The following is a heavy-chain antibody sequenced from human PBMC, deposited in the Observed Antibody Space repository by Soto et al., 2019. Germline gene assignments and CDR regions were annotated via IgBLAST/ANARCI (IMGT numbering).Heavy chain of an antibody. Sequence: QVQLVQSGVEVKKPGASVRVSCKASGYTFTNYGLSWVRQAPGQGLEWMGWINAYNGNTNYAQNVQGRVTMTTDTSSSSVYMELRSLRSDDTALYSCARGGSGSYLDYWGQGTLVTVSS. J-gene: IGHJ4*02. CDR3: ARGGSGSYLDY. CDR1: GYTFTNYG. V-gene: IGHV1-18*01. CDR2: INAYNGNT. D-gene: IGHD1-26*01.